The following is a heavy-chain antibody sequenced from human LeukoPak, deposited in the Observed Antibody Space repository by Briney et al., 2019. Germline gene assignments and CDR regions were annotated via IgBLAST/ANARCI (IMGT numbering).Heavy chain of an antibody. J-gene: IGHJ4*02. CDR1: GFTFSSYA. V-gene: IGHV3-23*01. CDR3: AKDSYGSGSYNDY. Sequence: PGGSLRLSCAASGFTFSSYAMTWVGRAPGKGLDWVAAISGSGGSTYYAGSVKGRFTISRDNSTNTLYLRMNSLRAEDTAVYYCAKDSYGSGSYNDYWGQGTLVTVSS. CDR2: ISGSGGST. D-gene: IGHD3-10*01.